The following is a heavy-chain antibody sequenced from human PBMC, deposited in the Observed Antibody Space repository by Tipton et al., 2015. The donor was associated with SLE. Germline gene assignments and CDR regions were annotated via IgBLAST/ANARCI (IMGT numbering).Heavy chain of an antibody. CDR3: ASLSAPSDY. Sequence: GSLSLSCTASSFTFSSYWMHWVRQVPGKGLVWVSEIDPDGSRTNYADYVEGRFTISRDNAKNTLSLQMNSLRVDDTGVYYCASLSAPSDYWGQGTLVTVSS. V-gene: IGHV3-74*01. CDR1: SFTFSSYW. J-gene: IGHJ4*02. CDR2: IDPDGSRT.